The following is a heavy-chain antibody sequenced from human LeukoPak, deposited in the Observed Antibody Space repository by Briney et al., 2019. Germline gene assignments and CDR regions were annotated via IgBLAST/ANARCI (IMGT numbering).Heavy chain of an antibody. V-gene: IGHV1-69*04. CDR3: ARVSYYYGMDV. CDR2: IIPIFGIA. J-gene: IGHJ6*02. CDR1: GGTFSSYA. Sequence: GASVKVSCKASGGTFSSYAISWVRQAPGQGLEWMGRIIPIFGIANYAQKFQGRVTITADKSTSTAYMELSSLRSEDTAVYYCARVSYYYGMDVWGQGTTVTVSS.